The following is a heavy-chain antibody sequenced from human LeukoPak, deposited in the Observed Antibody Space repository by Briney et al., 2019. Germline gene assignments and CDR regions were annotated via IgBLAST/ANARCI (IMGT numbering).Heavy chain of an antibody. CDR1: GLTFSSYA. CDR2: IRDSGSST. CDR3: AKYGPQDSGSSHFDY. J-gene: IGHJ4*02. V-gene: IGHV3-23*01. D-gene: IGHD1-26*01. Sequence: GGSLRLSCAASGLTFSSYAMSWVRQAPGKGLEWVSAIRDSGSSTHYADSVKGRFTTSRDNSKNTLFLQMNSLRAEDTAIYYCAKYGPQDSGSSHFDYWGQGALVTVSS.